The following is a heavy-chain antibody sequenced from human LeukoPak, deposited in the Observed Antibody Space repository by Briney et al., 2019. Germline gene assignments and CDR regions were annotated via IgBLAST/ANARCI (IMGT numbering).Heavy chain of an antibody. J-gene: IGHJ4*02. D-gene: IGHD5-12*01. CDR1: GFTFSSCS. Sequence: PGGSLRLSCAASGFTFSSCSMNWVRQAPGKGLEWVSSISSSSSYIYYADSGKGRFTISRDNAKNSLYLQMNSLRAEDTAVYYCARDSGYGLAFDYWGQGTLVTVSS. V-gene: IGHV3-21*01. CDR2: ISSSSSYI. CDR3: ARDSGYGLAFDY.